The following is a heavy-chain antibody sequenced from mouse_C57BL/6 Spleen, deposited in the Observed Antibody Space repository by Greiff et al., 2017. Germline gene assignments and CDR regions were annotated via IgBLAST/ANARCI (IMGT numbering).Heavy chain of an antibody. CDR1: GYSFTGYY. J-gene: IGHJ2*01. CDR2: IIPSTGGT. Sequence: EVKLVESGPELVKPGASVKISCKASGYSFTGYYMNWVKQSPEKSLEWIGEIIPSTGGTTYNQKFKAKATLTVDKSSSTAYMQLKSLTSEDSAVYYCARRGDYDYFDYWGKGTTLTVAS. V-gene: IGHV1-42*01. D-gene: IGHD2-4*01. CDR3: ARRGDYDYFDY.